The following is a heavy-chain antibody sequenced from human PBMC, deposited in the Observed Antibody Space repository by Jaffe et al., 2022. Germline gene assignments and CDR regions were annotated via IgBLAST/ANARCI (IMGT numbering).Heavy chain of an antibody. D-gene: IGHD3-10*01. V-gene: IGHV3-66*02. CDR3: ARDRSWVRGVPPYYYYYYMDV. Sequence: EVQLVESGGGLVQPGGSLRLSCAASGFTVSSNYMSWVRQAPGKGLEWVSVIYSGGSTYYADSVKGRFTISRDNSKNTLYLQMNSLRAEDTAVYYCARDRSWVRGVPPYYYYYYMDVWGKGTTVTVSS. CDR2: IYSGGST. CDR1: GFTVSSNY. J-gene: IGHJ6*03.